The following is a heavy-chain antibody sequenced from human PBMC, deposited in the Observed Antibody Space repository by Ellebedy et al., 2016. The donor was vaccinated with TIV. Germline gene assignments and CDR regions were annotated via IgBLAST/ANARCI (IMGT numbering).Heavy chain of an antibody. CDR2: INPSGGST. Sequence: AASVKVSCKASGYTFTSYYMHWVRQAPGQGLEWMGIINPSGGSTSYAQKLQGRVTMTRDTSTSTVSMELSSLRSEDTAVYYCARDRGGVGATNGFDYWGQGTLVTVSS. D-gene: IGHD1-26*01. V-gene: IGHV1-46*04. J-gene: IGHJ4*02. CDR1: GYTFTSYY. CDR3: ARDRGGVGATNGFDY.